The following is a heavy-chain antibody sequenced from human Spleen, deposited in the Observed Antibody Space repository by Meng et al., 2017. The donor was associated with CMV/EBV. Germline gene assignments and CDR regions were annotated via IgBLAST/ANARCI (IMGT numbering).Heavy chain of an antibody. Sequence: SETLSLTCTVSGGSVSSVAYYWSWIRQPPGKGLEWIGYIYHTGTTKYNPSLKSRVTLSVDTSKNQLSLKMTSVTAADTAMYYCARQIYDTSGEGWFDPWGQGTLVTVSS. CDR3: ARQIYDTSGEGWFDP. D-gene: IGHD3-16*01. V-gene: IGHV4-61*08. CDR2: IYHTGTT. CDR1: GGSVSSVAYY. J-gene: IGHJ5*02.